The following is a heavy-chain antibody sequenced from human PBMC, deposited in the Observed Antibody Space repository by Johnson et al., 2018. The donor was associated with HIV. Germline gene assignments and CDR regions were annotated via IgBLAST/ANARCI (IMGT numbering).Heavy chain of an antibody. CDR1: GFTFSNYD. D-gene: IGHD5-24*01. Sequence: EVQLVESGGGLIQPGGSLRLSCAASGFTFSNYDMYWVRQATGKGLEWVSGIGTAGDTYYADSLKGRFTISREDAKNSLYLQMNSLRAEDTALYYCARVLGFTIDAFDLWGRGTMVTVSS. V-gene: IGHV3-13*01. J-gene: IGHJ3*01. CDR2: IGTAGDT. CDR3: ARVLGFTIDAFDL.